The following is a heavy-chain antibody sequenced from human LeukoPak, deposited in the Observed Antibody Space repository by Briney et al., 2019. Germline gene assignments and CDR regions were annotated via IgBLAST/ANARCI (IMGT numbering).Heavy chain of an antibody. Sequence: GGSLRLSCAASGFTFSNYAMSWVRQAPGKGLEWLSAITGSGGTTYYAPSVKGRFTSSRDNSKNTLYLQMNTLRAEDTAVYYCAKWGDYDVLTGYYDSDYWGQGTLVTVSS. J-gene: IGHJ4*02. CDR2: ITGSGGTT. CDR1: GFTFSNYA. CDR3: AKWGDYDVLTGYYDSDY. V-gene: IGHV3-23*01. D-gene: IGHD3-9*01.